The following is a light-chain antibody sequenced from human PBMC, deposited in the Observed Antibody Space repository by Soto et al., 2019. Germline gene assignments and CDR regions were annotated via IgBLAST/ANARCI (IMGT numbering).Light chain of an antibody. CDR1: QGIGVY. V-gene: IGKV1-27*01. Sequence: DIQMTQSPSSLSASFGDRVTITCRASQGIGVYLAWFQQKPGNAPKLLIYAASTSQSGVPSRFSGSGSGTDFTLTISSLQPEDVATYYCQKYNSAPLTFGGGTKVEIK. J-gene: IGKJ4*01. CDR2: AAS. CDR3: QKYNSAPLT.